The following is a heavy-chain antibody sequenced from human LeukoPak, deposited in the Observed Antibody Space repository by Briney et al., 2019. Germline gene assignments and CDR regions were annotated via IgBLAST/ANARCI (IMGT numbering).Heavy chain of an antibody. Sequence: ASVKVSCKVSGYTLTELSMHWVRQAPGKGLEWMGGFDPEDGETIYAQKFQGRVTRTEDTSTDTAYMELSSLRSEDTAVYYCATEGYGGNRQFDYWGQGTLVTVSS. CDR1: GYTLTELS. CDR2: FDPEDGET. CDR3: ATEGYGGNRQFDY. J-gene: IGHJ4*02. D-gene: IGHD4-23*01. V-gene: IGHV1-24*01.